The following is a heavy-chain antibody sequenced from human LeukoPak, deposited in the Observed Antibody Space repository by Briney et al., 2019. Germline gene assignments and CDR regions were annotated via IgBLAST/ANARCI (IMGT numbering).Heavy chain of an antibody. CDR2: NNHSGST. D-gene: IGHD3-22*01. J-gene: IGHJ3*02. CDR3: ARHGPYDSSGYYYMSAFDI. CDR1: GGSFSGYY. V-gene: IGHV4-34*01. Sequence: SETLSLTCAVYGGSFSGYYWSWIRQPPGKGLEWIGENNHSGSTNYNPSLKSRVTISVDTSKNQFSLKLSSVTAADTAVYYCARHGPYDSSGYYYMSAFDIWGQGTMVTVSS.